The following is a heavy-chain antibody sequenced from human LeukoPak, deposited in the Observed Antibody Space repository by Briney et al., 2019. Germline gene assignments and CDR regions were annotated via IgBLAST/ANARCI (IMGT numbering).Heavy chain of an antibody. CDR3: AKADHDFGSGYYDY. CDR1: GFTFSSCG. D-gene: IGHD3-3*01. V-gene: IGHV3-30*18. Sequence: GGSLRLSCAASGFTFSSCGMHWVRQAPGKGLEWVAVISYDGSNKYYADSVKGRFTISRDNSKNTLYLQMNSLRAEDTAVYYCAKADHDFGSGYYDYWGQGTLVTVSS. J-gene: IGHJ4*02. CDR2: ISYDGSNK.